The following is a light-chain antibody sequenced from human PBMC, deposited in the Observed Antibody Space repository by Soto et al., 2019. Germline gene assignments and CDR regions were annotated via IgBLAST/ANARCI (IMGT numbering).Light chain of an antibody. CDR3: QQYLTSPKT. V-gene: IGKV3-11*01. CDR2: ESS. Sequence: EIVLTQSPATLSLYPGERATLSCRASQNVANYLDWYQQKPGQAPRLLIYESSNRATGIAARFSGSGSGTDFTLTISRLEPEDFAVYYCQQYLTSPKTFGQGTKVDIK. J-gene: IGKJ1*01. CDR1: QNVANY.